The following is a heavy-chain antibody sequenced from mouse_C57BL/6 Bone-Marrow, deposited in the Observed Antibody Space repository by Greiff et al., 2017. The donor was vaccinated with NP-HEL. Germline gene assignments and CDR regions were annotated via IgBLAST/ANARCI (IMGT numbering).Heavy chain of an antibody. D-gene: IGHD2-2*01. Sequence: DVMLVESGGGLVKPGGSLKLSCAASGFTFSDYGMHWVRQAPEKGLEWVAYISSGSSTIYYADTVEGRFTISRDNAKNTLFLQMTSLRSEDADMYYWAWRGGYEPDLAYWGQGTLVTVSA. CDR1: GFTFSDYG. J-gene: IGHJ3*01. CDR3: AWRGGYEPDLAY. V-gene: IGHV5-17*01. CDR2: ISSGSSTI.